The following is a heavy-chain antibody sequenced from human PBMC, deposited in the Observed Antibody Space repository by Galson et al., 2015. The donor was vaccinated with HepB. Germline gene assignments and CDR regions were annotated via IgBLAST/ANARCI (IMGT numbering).Heavy chain of an antibody. V-gene: IGHV3-48*01. Sequence: SLRLSCAVSGFTFNTYSMNWVRQAPGKGLEWISYISTSSETIYYADSVKGRFIISRDNAKNSLYLQMNGLRADDTDIYYCARCPFRNYFGSGTYFDYWGQGSPVTVSS. CDR1: GFTFNTYS. CDR3: ARCPFRNYFGSGTYFDY. J-gene: IGHJ4*02. D-gene: IGHD3-10*01. CDR2: ISTSSETI.